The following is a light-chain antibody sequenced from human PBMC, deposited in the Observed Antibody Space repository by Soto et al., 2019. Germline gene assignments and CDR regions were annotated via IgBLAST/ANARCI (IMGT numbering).Light chain of an antibody. Sequence: EIVLTQAPGTLSLAPGERATLSCRARQSVNSNYLAWYQQKPCQAPRLLIHGAAIRSSGIPDRFSCSGSGADFTLPITGLEPEDFEVYYCQQYASSPGTFGQGTRLQIQ. V-gene: IGKV3-20*01. CDR1: QSVNSNY. CDR3: QQYASSPGT. CDR2: GAA. J-gene: IGKJ5*01.